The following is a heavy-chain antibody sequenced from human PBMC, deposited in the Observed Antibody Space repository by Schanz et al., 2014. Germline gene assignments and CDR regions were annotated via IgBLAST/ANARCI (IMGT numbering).Heavy chain of an antibody. CDR3: ARDRGYCSGGSCLTFDY. V-gene: IGHV3-23*01. Sequence: EVQLLESGGGLVQPGGSLRLSCAASGFTFSNYAMSWVRQAPGKGLEWVSGFIVDSGNTYYAGSVKGRFSISRDNSKNTLYLQMNTLRAEDTAVYYCARDRGYCSGGSCLTFDYWGQGTLVTVSS. J-gene: IGHJ4*02. D-gene: IGHD2-15*01. CDR1: GFTFSNYA. CDR2: FIVDSGNT.